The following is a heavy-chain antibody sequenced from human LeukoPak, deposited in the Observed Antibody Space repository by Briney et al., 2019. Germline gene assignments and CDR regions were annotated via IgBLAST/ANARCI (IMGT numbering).Heavy chain of an antibody. J-gene: IGHJ4*02. V-gene: IGHV3-74*01. CDR1: GFTFSSYW. CDR2: INTDGSTT. CDR3: VRDGIGGSYFY. Sequence: PGGSLRLSCAASGFTFSSYWMHWVRQAPGKGLAWVARINTDGSTTSYSESVKGRFTISRDNAKNTLYVLMNSLRAEDTAVYYCVRDGIGGSYFYWGQGTLVTVSS. D-gene: IGHD1-26*01.